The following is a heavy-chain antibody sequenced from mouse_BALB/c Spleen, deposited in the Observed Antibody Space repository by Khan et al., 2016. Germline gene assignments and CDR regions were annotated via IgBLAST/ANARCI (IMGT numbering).Heavy chain of an antibody. CDR2: ISYDGSN. Sequence: EVELVESGPGLVKPSQSLSLTCSVTGYSITSGYYWNWIRQFPGNKLEWMGYISYDGSNNYNPSLKNRISITRETSKNQFFLKLNSVTSEDTSTYYCVTVRRVYAMDYWGQGTSVTVSS. CDR1: GYSITSGYY. D-gene: IGHD2-14*01. CDR3: VTVRRVYAMDY. J-gene: IGHJ4*01. V-gene: IGHV3-6*02.